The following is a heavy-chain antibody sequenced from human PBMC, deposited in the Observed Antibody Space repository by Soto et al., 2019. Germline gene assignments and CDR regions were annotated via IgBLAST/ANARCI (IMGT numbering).Heavy chain of an antibody. CDR3: ARDGSSSTRTYGMDV. Sequence: SCAASGFTFSSYAMHWVRQAPGKGLEWVAVISYDGSNKYYADSVKGRFTISRDNSKNTLYLQMNSLRAEDTAVYYCARDGSSSTRTYGMDVWGQGTTVTVSS. CDR2: ISYDGSNK. J-gene: IGHJ6*02. CDR1: GFTFSSYA. V-gene: IGHV3-30-3*01. D-gene: IGHD6-6*01.